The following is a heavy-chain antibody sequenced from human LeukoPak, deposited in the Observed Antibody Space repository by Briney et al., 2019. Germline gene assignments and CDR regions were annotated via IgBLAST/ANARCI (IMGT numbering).Heavy chain of an antibody. CDR1: GFTFSSYY. CDR3: AREVAVGIGDYNH. D-gene: IGHD6-13*01. V-gene: IGHV3-7*01. CDR2: IDPDGNDK. Sequence: GGSLRLSCVASGFTFSSYYMSWVRHAPGKGLEWVAHIDPDGNDKYYVDSVKGRFTISRDNAKNSLYLQVDSLRAEDTAVYYCAREVAVGIGDYNHWGQGTLVTVSS. J-gene: IGHJ5*02.